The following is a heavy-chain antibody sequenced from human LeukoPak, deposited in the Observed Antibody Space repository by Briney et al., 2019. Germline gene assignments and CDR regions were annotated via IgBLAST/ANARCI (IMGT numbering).Heavy chain of an antibody. J-gene: IGHJ3*01. V-gene: IGHV6-1*01. CDR3: ARGGQGDGYSADEAFDF. Sequence: SQTLSLTCAISGDSVSSNSSACNWIRQSPSRGLEWLGRTYYRSKWYNDYAVSVKSRITINPDTSKNQFSLQLNSATPEDTAVYYCARGGQGDGYSADEAFDFWGQGTMVTVSS. CDR2: TYYRSKWYN. CDR1: GDSVSSNSSA. D-gene: IGHD5-24*01.